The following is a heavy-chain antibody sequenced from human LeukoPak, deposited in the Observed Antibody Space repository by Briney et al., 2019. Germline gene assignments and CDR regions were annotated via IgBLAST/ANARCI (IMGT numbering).Heavy chain of an antibody. D-gene: IGHD6-13*01. V-gene: IGHV3-7*01. CDR3: ASRYSSSWYYYYYYMDV. Sequence: GGSLRLSCVSSGFTFRSYWMSWVRQAPGKGLEWVANIKQDGSEKYYVDSVKGRFTISRDNAKNSLYLQMNSLRAEDTAVYYCASRYSSSWYYYYYYMDVWGKGTTVTVSS. J-gene: IGHJ6*03. CDR1: GFTFRSYW. CDR2: IKQDGSEK.